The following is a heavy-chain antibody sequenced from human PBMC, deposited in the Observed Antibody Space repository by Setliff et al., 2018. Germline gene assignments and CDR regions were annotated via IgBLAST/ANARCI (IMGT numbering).Heavy chain of an antibody. CDR2: INTNTGNP. Sequence: GASVKVSCKASGYTFTSYAMNWVRQAPGQGLEWMGWINTNTGNPTYAQGFTGRFVFSLDTSVNTAYLQINSLKAEDTAVYYCARDLRRTAYGSGSYPPGYWGQGTLVTV. J-gene: IGHJ4*02. V-gene: IGHV7-4-1*02. CDR1: GYTFTSYA. D-gene: IGHD3-10*01. CDR3: ARDLRRTAYGSGSYPPGY.